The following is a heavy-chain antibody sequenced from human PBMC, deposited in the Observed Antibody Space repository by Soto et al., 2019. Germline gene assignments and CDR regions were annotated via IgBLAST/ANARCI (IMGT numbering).Heavy chain of an antibody. CDR2: LYYTGRT. D-gene: IGHD3-10*01. V-gene: IGHV4-39*02. J-gene: IGHJ5*02. CDR3: ARRLARGVIGWFDP. CDR1: GGSISSGTYY. Sequence: SETLSLTCTVSGGSISSGTYYWGWIRQPPGKGLEWIGSLYYTGRTYYSPSLKIRVTISVDTSKNHFSLNLTSVTAADTAVYYCARRLARGVIGWFDPWGQGTLVTVSS.